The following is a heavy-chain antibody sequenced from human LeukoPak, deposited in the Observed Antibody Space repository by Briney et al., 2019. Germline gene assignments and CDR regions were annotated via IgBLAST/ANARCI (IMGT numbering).Heavy chain of an antibody. D-gene: IGHD6-13*01. J-gene: IGHJ4*02. CDR2: IIGSGGYT. CDR3: AKSRAPLSSSCPGY. V-gene: IGHV3-23*01. Sequence: GGSLRLSCAASGFTFSSYAMSWVRQAPGKGLEWVSAIIGSGGYTYYADSVKGRFTISRDNSKNTLYLQMNSLRAEDTAVYYCAKSRAPLSSSCPGYWGQGTLVTVSS. CDR1: GFTFSSYA.